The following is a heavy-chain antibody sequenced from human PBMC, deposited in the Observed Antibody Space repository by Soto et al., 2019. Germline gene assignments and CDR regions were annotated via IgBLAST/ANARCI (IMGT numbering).Heavy chain of an antibody. CDR2: VYPISGGT. CDR1: GYTFTGFW. CDR3: ARGGAVGNDY. V-gene: IGHV1-46*01. D-gene: IGHD1-26*01. Sequence: QVVLVQSGTEVKKPGASVRLSCRASGYTFTGFWMHWVRRAPGQGLEWMAVVYPISGGTDYAERFQGRVTLTRDTSTSTVYMELSSRTSEDTAVYYCARGGAVGNDYWGQGTLVTVSS. J-gene: IGHJ4*02.